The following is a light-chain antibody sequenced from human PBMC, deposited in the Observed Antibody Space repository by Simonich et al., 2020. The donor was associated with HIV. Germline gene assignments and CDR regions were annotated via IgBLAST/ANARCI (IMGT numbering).Light chain of an antibody. V-gene: IGLV3-25*03. Sequence: SYELTQPPSVSVSPGQTARITCTGDALPKQYAYWYQQKPGQAPGLVLYKDSERPSGSPERFSGSSSGTTATLTISGVQAEDEADYYCNSFTSTITFMLFGGGTKLTVL. CDR2: KDS. CDR1: ALPKQY. J-gene: IGLJ2*01. CDR3: NSFTSTITFML.